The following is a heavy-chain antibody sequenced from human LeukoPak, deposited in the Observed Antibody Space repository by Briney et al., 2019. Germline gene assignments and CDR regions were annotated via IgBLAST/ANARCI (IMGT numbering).Heavy chain of an antibody. CDR3: ARDLVHYYDSSGSPG. J-gene: IGHJ4*02. V-gene: IGHV3-23*01. Sequence: PGGSLRLSCAASGFTFSSYGMHWVRQAPGKGLGWVSGISGSGGRTYYADSVRGRLTISRDSSKNTVDLQMNSLRAEDTAVYYCARDLVHYYDSSGSPGWGQGTLVTVSS. CDR2: ISGSGGRT. CDR1: GFTFSSYG. D-gene: IGHD3-22*01.